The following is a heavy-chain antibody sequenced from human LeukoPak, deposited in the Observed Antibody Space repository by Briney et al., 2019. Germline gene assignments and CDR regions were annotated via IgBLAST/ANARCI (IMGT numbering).Heavy chain of an antibody. D-gene: IGHD3-22*01. CDR1: GFTFSSYA. Sequence: PGGSLRLSCAASGFTFSSYAMSWVRQAPGKGPEWVSSISSSTTYIYYADSVKGRFTISRDNAKNSLYLQMNSLRVEDTAVYYCARSVGSYYGDLWGQGTLVTVSS. CDR3: ARSVGSYYGDL. CDR2: ISSSTTYI. V-gene: IGHV3-21*01. J-gene: IGHJ5*02.